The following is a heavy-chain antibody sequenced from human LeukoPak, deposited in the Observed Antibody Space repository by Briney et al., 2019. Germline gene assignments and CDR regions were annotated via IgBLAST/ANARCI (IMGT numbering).Heavy chain of an antibody. CDR3: ARWYSSSSGNWSDP. J-gene: IGHJ5*02. V-gene: IGHV1-2*02. CDR1: GYTFTGYY. Sequence: ASVKVSCKASGYTFTGYYMHWVRQAPGQGLEWMGWINPNSGGTNYAQKFQGRVTMTRDTSISTAYMELSRLRSDDTAVYYCARWYSSSSGNWSDPWGQGTLVTVCS. D-gene: IGHD6-6*01. CDR2: INPNSGGT.